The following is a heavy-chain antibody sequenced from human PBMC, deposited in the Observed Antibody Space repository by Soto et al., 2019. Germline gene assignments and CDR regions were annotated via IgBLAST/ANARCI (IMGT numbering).Heavy chain of an antibody. CDR3: ARDTVEQQMVDGMDV. V-gene: IGHV1-69*12. D-gene: IGHD6-13*01. Sequence: QVQLVQSGAEVKKPGSSVKVSCKASGGTFSSYAISWVRQAPGQGLEWMGGIIPTFGTANYAQKFQGRVTITADESTSTAYMELSSLRAEDTAVYYCARDTVEQQMVDGMDVWGQGTTVTVSS. CDR1: GGTFSSYA. CDR2: IIPTFGTA. J-gene: IGHJ6*02.